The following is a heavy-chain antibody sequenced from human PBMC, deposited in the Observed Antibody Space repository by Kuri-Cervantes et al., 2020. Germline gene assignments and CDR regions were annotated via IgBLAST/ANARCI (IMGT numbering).Heavy chain of an antibody. CDR3: ARVGSGSYYSMGSSWAGAFDI. D-gene: IGHD1-26*01. J-gene: IGHJ3*02. Sequence: GGSLRLSCAASGFTFSSYDMHWVRQATGKGLEWVSAIGTAGDTYYPGSVKGRFTISRENAKNSLYLQMNSLRAGDTAVYYCARVGSGSYYSMGSSWAGAFDIWGQGTMVTVSS. CDR1: GFTFSSYD. V-gene: IGHV3-13*01. CDR2: IGTAGDT.